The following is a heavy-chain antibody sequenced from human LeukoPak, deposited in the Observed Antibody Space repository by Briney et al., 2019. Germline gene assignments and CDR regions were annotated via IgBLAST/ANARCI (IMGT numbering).Heavy chain of an antibody. J-gene: IGHJ3*02. D-gene: IGHD3-16*01. CDR1: GESFSGYY. V-gene: IGHV4-34*01. CDR3: AKEIRQSVYFDI. Sequence: SETLSLTCGVYGESFSGYYWRWIRQPPGKGLEWIGEINHSGSTNYNPSLKSRVTISVDTSKNQFSLKLSSVTAADTAVYYCAKEIRQSVYFDIWGQGTMVTVSS. CDR2: INHSGST.